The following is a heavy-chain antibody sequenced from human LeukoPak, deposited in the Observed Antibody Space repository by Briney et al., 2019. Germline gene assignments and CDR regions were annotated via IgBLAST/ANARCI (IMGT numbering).Heavy chain of an antibody. J-gene: IGHJ4*02. Sequence: GGSLRLSCAASGFTFNTYAMNWVRQVPGKGLEWVSGITASGGDTYYADSVKGRFTISRDNSKNTLYLQMNSLRAEDTAVYYCAKEEGYTSSWPHYCGQGTLVTVSS. D-gene: IGHD6-13*01. V-gene: IGHV3-23*01. CDR2: ITASGGDT. CDR1: GFTFNTYA. CDR3: AKEEGYTSSWPHY.